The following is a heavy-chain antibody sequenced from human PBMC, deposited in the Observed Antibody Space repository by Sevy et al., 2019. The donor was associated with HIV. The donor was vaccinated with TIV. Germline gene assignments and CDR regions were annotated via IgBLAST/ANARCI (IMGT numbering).Heavy chain of an antibody. Sequence: GGSLRLSCAASGFTVSSNYMSWVRQAPGKGPEWVSVIYSGGSTYYADSVKGRFTISRDNSKNTLYLQMNSLRAEDTAVYYCARGTGGNRYGMDVWGQGTTVTVSS. J-gene: IGHJ6*02. CDR3: ARGTGGNRYGMDV. V-gene: IGHV3-53*01. D-gene: IGHD2-8*02. CDR1: GFTVSSNY. CDR2: IYSGGST.